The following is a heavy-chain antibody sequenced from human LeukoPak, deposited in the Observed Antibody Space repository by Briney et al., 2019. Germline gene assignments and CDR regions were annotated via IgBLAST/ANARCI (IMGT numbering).Heavy chain of an antibody. CDR1: GGTFSSYA. V-gene: IGHV1-69*01. CDR3: ASQGIPPDAFDI. J-gene: IGHJ3*02. CDR2: IIPIFGTA. Sequence: ASVKVSCKASGGTFSSYAISWVRQAPGQGLEWMGGIIPIFGTANYAQKFQGRVTITADESTSTAYMELSSLRSEDTAVYYCASQGIPPDAFDIWGQGTVVTVSS. D-gene: IGHD6-13*01.